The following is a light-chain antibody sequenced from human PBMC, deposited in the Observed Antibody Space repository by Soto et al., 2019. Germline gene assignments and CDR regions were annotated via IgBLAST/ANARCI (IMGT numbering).Light chain of an antibody. Sequence: IALTQSPGTLSLSPGERATLSCRASQSVSRSYLAWYQQKPGQAPRLLIYGASSRATGIPDRFSGSGSGTDFTLTINRLEPEDFAVYYCQQYGSSPTTFGQGTKLEIK. CDR1: QSVSRSY. J-gene: IGKJ2*01. CDR3: QQYGSSPTT. CDR2: GAS. V-gene: IGKV3-20*01.